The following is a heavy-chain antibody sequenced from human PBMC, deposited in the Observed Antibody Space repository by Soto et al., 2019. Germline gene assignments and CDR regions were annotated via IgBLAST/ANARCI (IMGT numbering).Heavy chain of an antibody. CDR3: ARANVLLWFGAYGMDV. CDR1: GYTFTSYA. Sequence: QVQLVQSGAEVKKPGASVKVSCKASGYTFTSYAMHWVRQAPGQRLEWMGWINAGNGNTKYPQKFQGRVTITRDTSASTAYMELSSLRSEDTAVYYCARANVLLWFGAYGMDVWGQGTTVTVSS. CDR2: INAGNGNT. J-gene: IGHJ6*02. V-gene: IGHV1-3*01. D-gene: IGHD3-10*01.